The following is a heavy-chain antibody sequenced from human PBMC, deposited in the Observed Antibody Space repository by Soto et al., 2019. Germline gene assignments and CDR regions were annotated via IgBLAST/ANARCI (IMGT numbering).Heavy chain of an antibody. CDR1: GDSVSSNSAA. D-gene: IGHD6-19*01. CDR2: TYYRSKWYN. CDR3: ARDGGSGWYSSNYYFDY. J-gene: IGHJ4*02. Sequence: SQTLSLPCAISGDSVSSNSAAWNWIRQSPSRGLEWLGRTYYRSKWYNDYAVSVKSRITINPDTSKNQFSLQLNSVTPEDTAVYYCARDGGSGWYSSNYYFDYWGQGTLVTVSS. V-gene: IGHV6-1*01.